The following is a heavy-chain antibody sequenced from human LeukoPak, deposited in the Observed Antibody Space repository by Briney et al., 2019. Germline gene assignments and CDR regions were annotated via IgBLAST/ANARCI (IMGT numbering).Heavy chain of an antibody. D-gene: IGHD4-17*01. Sequence: PSETLSLTCAVYGGSFSGYYWSWIRQPPGKGLEWIGEINHSGSTNYNPSLKSRLTISVHTSKNQFSLKLSSVTAADTAVYYCARDSPGEERAFDIWGQGTMVTVSS. CDR1: GGSFSGYY. CDR3: ARDSPGEERAFDI. CDR2: INHSGST. J-gene: IGHJ3*02. V-gene: IGHV4-34*01.